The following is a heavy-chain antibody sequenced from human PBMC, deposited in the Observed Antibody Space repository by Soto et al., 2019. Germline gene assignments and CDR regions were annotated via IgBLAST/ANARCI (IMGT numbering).Heavy chain of an antibody. D-gene: IGHD1-7*01. CDR1: GASVTTDDR. V-gene: IGHV4-4*03. CDR2: IYRTGST. CDR3: ASRDPGTIVDY. Sequence: PPEAPSLTCSVSGASVTTDDRCPLVRQPPGRGLEWIGEIYRTGSTNYNPSLKSRVTISLDKSENQFSLKVTSLTAADTAVYYCASRDPGTIVDYWGQGTLVTVST. J-gene: IGHJ4*02.